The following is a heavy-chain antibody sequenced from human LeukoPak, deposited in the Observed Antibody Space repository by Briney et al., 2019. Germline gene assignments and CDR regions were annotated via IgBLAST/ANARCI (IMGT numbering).Heavy chain of an antibody. D-gene: IGHD6-13*01. J-gene: IGHJ4*02. CDR1: GGSISSYY. V-gene: IGHV4-59*01. CDR3: ARVTWSSSWYSSFDY. CDR2: IYYSGGT. Sequence: SETLSLTCTVSGGSISSYYWSWIRQPPGKGLEWIGYIYYSGGTNYNPSLKSRVTISVDTSKNQFSLKLSSVTAADTAVYYCARVTWSSSWYSSFDYWGQGTLVTVSS.